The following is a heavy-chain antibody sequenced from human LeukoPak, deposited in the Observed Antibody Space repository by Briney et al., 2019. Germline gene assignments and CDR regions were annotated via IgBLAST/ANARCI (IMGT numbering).Heavy chain of an antibody. CDR3: ARRAYCSSTSCYVDY. CDR1: GYSFTSYW. D-gene: IGHD2-2*01. Sequence: PGESLKISCKGSGYSFTSYWIGWVRQMPGKGLEWMGIIYPGDSDTRYSPSFQGQVTISADKSISTAYLQWSSLKASDTAMYYCARRAYCSSTSCYVDYWGQGTLVTVSS. V-gene: IGHV5-51*01. J-gene: IGHJ4*02. CDR2: IYPGDSDT.